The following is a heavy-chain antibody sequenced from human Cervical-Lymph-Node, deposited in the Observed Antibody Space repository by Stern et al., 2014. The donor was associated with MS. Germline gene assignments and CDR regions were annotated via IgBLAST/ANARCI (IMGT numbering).Heavy chain of an antibody. Sequence: EVQLVESGGGLVQPGRSLRLSCAASGFTFDDYAMYWVRQAPGKGLGWVSGISWNSGSIGYADSVKGRFTISRDNAKNSLYLQMNSLRAEDTALYYCAKDKAGFGSSGMDVWGQGTTVTVSS. V-gene: IGHV3-9*01. J-gene: IGHJ6*02. CDR3: AKDKAGFGSSGMDV. CDR1: GFTFDDYA. D-gene: IGHD6-19*01. CDR2: ISWNSGSI.